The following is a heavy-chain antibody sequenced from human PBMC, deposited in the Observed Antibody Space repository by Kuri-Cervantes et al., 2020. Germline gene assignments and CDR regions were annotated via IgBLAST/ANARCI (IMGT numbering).Heavy chain of an antibody. CDR1: GGSINDYY. V-gene: IGHV4-38-2*02. CDR2: IYHSGST. J-gene: IGHJ3*02. Sequence: ESLKISCTVSGGSINDYYWSWIRQPPGKGLEWIGSIYHSGSTYYNPSLKSRVTISVDTSKNQFSLKLSSVTAADTAVYYCARHGVSTVTGGGAFDIWGQGTMVTVSS. CDR3: ARHGVSTVTGGGAFDI. D-gene: IGHD4-17*01.